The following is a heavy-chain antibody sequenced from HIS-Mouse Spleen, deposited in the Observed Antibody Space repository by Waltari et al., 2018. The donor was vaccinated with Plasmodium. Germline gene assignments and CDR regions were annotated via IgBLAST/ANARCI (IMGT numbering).Heavy chain of an antibody. CDR1: GFTFSSYG. Sequence: QVQLVESGGGVVQPGRSLRIYCAASGFTFSSYGMHWVRQAPGKGLEWVAVISDDGSNKYYADSVKGRFTISRDNSKNTLYLQMNSLRAEDTAVYYCATSGLTGGTYYFDYWGQGTLVTVSS. J-gene: IGHJ4*02. CDR2: ISDDGSNK. CDR3: ATSGLTGGTYYFDY. D-gene: IGHD7-27*01. V-gene: IGHV3-30*03.